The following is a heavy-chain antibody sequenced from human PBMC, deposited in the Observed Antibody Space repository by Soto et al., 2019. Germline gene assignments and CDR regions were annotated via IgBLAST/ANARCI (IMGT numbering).Heavy chain of an antibody. Sequence: QITLKESGPALVKPTQTLTLTCTFSGFSLSTSGVGVGWIRQPPGKALEWVALIYWDDDKRYTPSLKSRLTITRDTAKTRVVLNMTNMDPDDTATYYCANIRDGNYFDYWGQGTLVTVSS. J-gene: IGHJ4*02. D-gene: IGHD2-21*02. CDR1: GFSLSTSGVG. CDR2: IYWDDDK. CDR3: ANIRDGNYFDY. V-gene: IGHV2-5*02.